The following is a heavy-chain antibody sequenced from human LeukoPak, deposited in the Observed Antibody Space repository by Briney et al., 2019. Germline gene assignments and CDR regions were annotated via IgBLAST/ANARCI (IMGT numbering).Heavy chain of an antibody. Sequence: GGSLRLSCAASGFIFKKYWMNWVRQVPGKGLECLANIKEDGSETYYADSVKGRFTISRGNPKNLLFLQINSLRVEDTAVYYCARETPRRGETRDGYRWGQGTVVTVSS. V-gene: IGHV3-7*01. J-gene: IGHJ4*02. CDR2: IKEDGSET. D-gene: IGHD5-24*01. CDR3: ARETPRRGETRDGYR. CDR1: GFIFKKYW.